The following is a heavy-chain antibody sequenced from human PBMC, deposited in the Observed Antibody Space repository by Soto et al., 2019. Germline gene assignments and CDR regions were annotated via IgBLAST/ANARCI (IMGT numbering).Heavy chain of an antibody. V-gene: IGHV4-34*01. CDR1: GGSFSGYY. CDR3: ARGRRRYCSSTSCYKKGDYFDY. Sequence: LSLTCAVYGGSFSGYYWSWIRQPPGKGLEWIGEINHSGSTNYNPSLKSRVTISVDTSKNQFSLKLSSVTAADTAVYYCARGRRRYCSSTSCYKKGDYFDYWGQGTLVTVSS. CDR2: INHSGST. D-gene: IGHD2-2*02. J-gene: IGHJ4*02.